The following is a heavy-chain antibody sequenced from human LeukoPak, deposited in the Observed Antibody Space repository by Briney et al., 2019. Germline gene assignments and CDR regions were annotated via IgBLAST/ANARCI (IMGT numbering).Heavy chain of an antibody. CDR2: IYYSGST. V-gene: IGHV4-39*07. CDR3: ARAAEHGDAIDY. Sequence: SETLSLTCTVSGGSISSSSYYWGWIRQSPGKGLEWIGSIYYSGSTNFNPSLKSRVTISVDTSKNQFSLKLSSVTAADTAVYYCARAAEHGDAIDYWGQGTLVTVSS. CDR1: GGSISSSSYY. D-gene: IGHD4-17*01. J-gene: IGHJ4*02.